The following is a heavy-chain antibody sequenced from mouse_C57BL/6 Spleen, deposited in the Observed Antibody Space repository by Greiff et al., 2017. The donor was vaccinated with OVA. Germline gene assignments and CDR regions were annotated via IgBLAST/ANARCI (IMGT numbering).Heavy chain of an antibody. J-gene: IGHJ2*01. V-gene: IGHV1-50*01. Sequence: VQLQQPGAELVKPGASVKLSCKASGYTFTSYWMQWVKQRPGQGLEWIGEIDPADSSTNYNQKFKGKTKLTIDASSSTAYMLLSSLTSEDSAVYYCAIEHHYYGSSRFDYWGQGTTLTVSS. CDR3: AIEHHYYGSSRFDY. CDR1: GYTFTSYW. CDR2: IDPADSST. D-gene: IGHD1-1*01.